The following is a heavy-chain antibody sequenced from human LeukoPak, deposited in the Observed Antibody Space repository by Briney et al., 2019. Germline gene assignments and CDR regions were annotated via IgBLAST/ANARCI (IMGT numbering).Heavy chain of an antibody. V-gene: IGHV4-59*01. CDR2: IYYSGST. J-gene: IGHJ3*02. D-gene: IGHD3-3*01. CDR1: GGSLSSYY. Sequence: SETLSLTCTVSGGSLSSYYWGWIRQPPGKGLEWIGYIYYSGSTNYNPSLKSRVTISVDTSKNQFSLKLSSVTAADTAVYYCARAPPATTIFGVVTTPDAFDIWGQGTMVTVSS. CDR3: ARAPPATTIFGVVTTPDAFDI.